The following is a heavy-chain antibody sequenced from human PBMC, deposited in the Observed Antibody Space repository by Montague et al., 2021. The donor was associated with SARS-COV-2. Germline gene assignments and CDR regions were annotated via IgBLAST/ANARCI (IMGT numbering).Heavy chain of an antibody. J-gene: IGHJ4*02. CDR3: AKRNGYNPRNWSFDY. CDR1: GFTFSIFA. CDR2: LYKDDRTT. V-gene: IGHV3-23*03. Sequence: SLRLSCAASGFTFSIFAMSWARQAPGKGLEWISVLYKDDRTTDYAGSVKGRFTISRDNSKNTLYLQMDSLRVEDTAVYYCAKRNGYNPRNWSFDYWGRGTLSPSPQ. D-gene: IGHD5-24*01.